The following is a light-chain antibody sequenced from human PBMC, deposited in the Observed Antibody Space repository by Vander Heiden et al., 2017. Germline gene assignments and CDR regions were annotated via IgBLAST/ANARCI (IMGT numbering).Light chain of an antibody. CDR1: QSVSSSY. CDR3: QQYGSSPWT. CDR2: GAS. V-gene: IGKV3-20*01. J-gene: IGKJ1*01. Sequence: EIVLTQSPGTLALSPGERATLPCRASQSVSSSYLAWYQQKPGQAPRLLIYGASSMATGIPDRFSGSGSGTDFTLTISRLEPEDFAVYYCQQYGSSPWTFGQGTKVEIK.